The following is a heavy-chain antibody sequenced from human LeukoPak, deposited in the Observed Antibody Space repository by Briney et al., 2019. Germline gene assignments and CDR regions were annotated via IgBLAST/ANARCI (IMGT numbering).Heavy chain of an antibody. J-gene: IGHJ3*02. V-gene: IGHV1-69*04. CDR1: GGTFSSYA. CDR2: IIPILGIA. Sequence: SVTVSCKASGGTFSSYAISWVRQAPGQGLEWMGRIIPILGIANYAQKFQGRVTITADKSTSTAYMELSSLRSEDTAVYYCAREYYYDSSGFNDAFDIWGQGTMVTVSS. D-gene: IGHD3-22*01. CDR3: AREYYYDSSGFNDAFDI.